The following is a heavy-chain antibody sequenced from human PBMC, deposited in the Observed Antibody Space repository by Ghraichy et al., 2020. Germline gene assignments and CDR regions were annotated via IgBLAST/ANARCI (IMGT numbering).Heavy chain of an antibody. V-gene: IGHV4-34*01. CDR2: INHSGST. Sequence: SETLSLTCAVYGGSFSGYYWSWIRQPPGKGLEWIGEINHSGSTNYNPSLKSRVTISVDTSKNQFSLKLSSVTAADTAVYYCASSAGSGYYYFLGSWGQGTLVTVSS. CDR3: ASSAGSGYYYFLGS. J-gene: IGHJ4*02. D-gene: IGHD3-22*01. CDR1: GGSFSGYY.